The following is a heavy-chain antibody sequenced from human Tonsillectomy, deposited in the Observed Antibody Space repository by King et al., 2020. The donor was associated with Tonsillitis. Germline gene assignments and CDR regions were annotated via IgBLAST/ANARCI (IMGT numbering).Heavy chain of an antibody. V-gene: IGHV5-51*01. D-gene: IGHD3-10*01. J-gene: IGHJ4*02. Sequence: VQLVESGAEVKKPGASLNISCKASGYTFTSHWIGWVRQMPGKGLEWMGIIYPGDSDIRYSPSFQGQVTISADKSINTAYLQWISLKASDTAVYYCARLYGSGSYWDYWGQGTLVSVSS. CDR1: GYTFTSHW. CDR3: ARLYGSGSYWDY. CDR2: IYPGDSDI.